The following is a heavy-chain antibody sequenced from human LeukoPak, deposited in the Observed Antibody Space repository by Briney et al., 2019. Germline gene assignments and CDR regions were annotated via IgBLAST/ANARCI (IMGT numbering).Heavy chain of an antibody. CDR1: GFTFSAFW. J-gene: IGHJ4*02. V-gene: IGHV3-74*01. CDR2: INSDDSRT. D-gene: IGHD3-22*01. CDR3: ARGLVHDTSGYYSDY. Sequence: GGSLRLSCAASGFTFSAFWMHWLRHAPGKGLVWVSRINSDDSRTTYADSVKGRFTISRDNAKNTLYLQMNSRRAEDTAVYYCARGLVHDTSGYYSDYWGQGTLVTVSS.